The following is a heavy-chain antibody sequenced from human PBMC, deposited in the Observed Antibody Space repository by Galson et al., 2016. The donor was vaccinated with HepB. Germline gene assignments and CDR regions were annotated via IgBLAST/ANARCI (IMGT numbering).Heavy chain of an antibody. D-gene: IGHD3-10*01. Sequence: QSGAEVKKPGESLRISCQGSGYSFTNYWIIWVRQMPGKGLVWVARIYPTDSYPNYSPSYQGHVTISADKSINPAYLQWNSLKASDTALYYCTRRGLGRSAIDFWGQGTLVTVSS. CDR1: GYSFTNYW. CDR3: TRRGLGRSAIDF. CDR2: IYPTDSYP. V-gene: IGHV5-10-1*01. J-gene: IGHJ4*02.